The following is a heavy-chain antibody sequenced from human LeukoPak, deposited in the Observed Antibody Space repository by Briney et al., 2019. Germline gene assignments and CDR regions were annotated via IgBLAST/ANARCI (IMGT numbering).Heavy chain of an antibody. CDR3: ARGNDYGGNFPFDY. V-gene: IGHV4-61*02. CDR1: GGSISSGSYY. CDR2: IYTSGST. D-gene: IGHD4-23*01. Sequence: SETLSLTCTVSGGSISSGSYYGRWIRQPAGKGLEWIERIYTSGSTNYNPSLKSRVNISVDTSQNQFSLKLSSVTAADTAVYYCARGNDYGGNFPFDYWGQGTLVTVSS. J-gene: IGHJ4*02.